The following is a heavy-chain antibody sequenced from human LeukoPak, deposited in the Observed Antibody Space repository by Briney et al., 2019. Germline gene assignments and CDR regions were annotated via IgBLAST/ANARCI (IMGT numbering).Heavy chain of an antibody. CDR1: GGTFSSYA. CDR3: ARTLAYYGSGSYSELDY. J-gene: IGHJ4*02. D-gene: IGHD3-10*01. Sequence: ASVKVSCKASGGTFSSYAISWVRQAPGQGLEWMGGIIPTFGTANYAQKFQGRVTITADESTSTAYMELSSLRSEDTAVYYCARTLAYYGSGSYSELDYWGQGTLVTVSS. CDR2: IIPTFGTA. V-gene: IGHV1-69*13.